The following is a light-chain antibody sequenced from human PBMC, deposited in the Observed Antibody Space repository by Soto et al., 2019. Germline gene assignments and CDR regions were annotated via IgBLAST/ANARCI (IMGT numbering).Light chain of an antibody. V-gene: IGKV1-5*01. CDR1: QSISSW. J-gene: IGKJ1*01. Sequence: GDRVTITCRASQSISSWLAWYQQKSGKAPKFLIYDASSLESGVPSRFSGSGSGTEFTLTISTLQPDDFATYYCQQYNSYPWTFGQGTKVDIK. CDR2: DAS. CDR3: QQYNSYPWT.